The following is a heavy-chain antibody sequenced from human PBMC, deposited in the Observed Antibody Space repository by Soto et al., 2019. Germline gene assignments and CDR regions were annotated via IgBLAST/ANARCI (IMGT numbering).Heavy chain of an antibody. CDR3: AGLYGDFDY. CDR2: IWYDGSNK. Sequence: QVQLVESGGGVVQPGRSLRLSCAASGFTFSSYGMHWVRQAPGKGLEWVAVIWYDGSNKYYADSVKGRLTISRDNSKNALYLQMNRLRAEDTAVYYCAGLYGDFDYWGQGTLVTVSS. CDR1: GFTFSSYG. D-gene: IGHD2-2*02. J-gene: IGHJ4*02. V-gene: IGHV3-33*01.